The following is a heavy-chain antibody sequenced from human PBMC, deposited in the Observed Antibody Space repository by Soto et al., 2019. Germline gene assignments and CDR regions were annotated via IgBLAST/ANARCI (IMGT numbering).Heavy chain of an antibody. D-gene: IGHD1-26*01. Sequence: PGGSLRLSCAASGSSFSDYYMSWIRQAPGKGLEWVSLISTSGSSTDYADSVKGRFTISRDNAKNSLSLQMNSLRAEDTAVYYCANLAKNYYHYMDVWGKGTTVTVSS. J-gene: IGHJ6*03. CDR1: GSSFSDYY. CDR3: ANLAKNYYHYMDV. V-gene: IGHV3-11*01. CDR2: ISTSGSST.